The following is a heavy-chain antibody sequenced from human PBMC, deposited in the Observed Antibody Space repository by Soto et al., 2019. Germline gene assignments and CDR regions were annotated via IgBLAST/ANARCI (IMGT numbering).Heavy chain of an antibody. CDR2: ISSTGST. J-gene: IGHJ4*02. CDR1: GFTFSSYA. V-gene: IGHV3-23*01. Sequence: SLSCAASGFTFSSYAMTWVRQAPGKGLEWLSVISSTGSTYLADSVKGRFTISRDNSKNTLSLKMHSLRVDDTAVYYCAKVGSSAWYQNYYFDYWGQGTLVTVSS. CDR3: AKVGSSAWYQNYYFDY. D-gene: IGHD6-19*01.